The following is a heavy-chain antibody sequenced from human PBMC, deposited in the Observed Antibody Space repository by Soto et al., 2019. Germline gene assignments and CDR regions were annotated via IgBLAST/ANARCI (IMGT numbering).Heavy chain of an antibody. CDR1: GYSFSSYG. CDR2: ISVYSGDT. J-gene: IGHJ6*02. V-gene: IGHV1-18*04. Sequence: VQLVQSETEVKKPGASVKVSCKASGYSFSSYGISWVRQAPGQGLEWMGWISVYSGDTKYTQKLQGRVTMTTDTSTSTAYMDLRSLRFGDTAVYYCARDPPYGSWTYGRGGMDVWGQGTTVIVSS. D-gene: IGHD3-10*01. CDR3: ARDPPYGSWTYGRGGMDV.